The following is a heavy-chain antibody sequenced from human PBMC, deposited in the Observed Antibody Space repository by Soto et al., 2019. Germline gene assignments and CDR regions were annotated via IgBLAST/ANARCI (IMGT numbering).Heavy chain of an antibody. CDR3: ANQRDSTTSCDY. CDR2: ISHSGSV. Sequence: LQLQESGPGVVKPSETLALTCTVSGGSVSNSHYFWVWLRQPPGQGLEWIGTISHSGSVLYNPSLNCAVTTSVNTSRNHFSLSLPSMTAADTAVFYCANQRDSTTSCDYWGPGTLVTVSS. CDR1: GGSVSNSHYF. V-gene: IGHV4-39*02. J-gene: IGHJ4*02. D-gene: IGHD1-1*01.